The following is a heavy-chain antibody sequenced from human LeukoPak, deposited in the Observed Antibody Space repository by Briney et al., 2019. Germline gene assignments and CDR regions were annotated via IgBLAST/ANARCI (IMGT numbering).Heavy chain of an antibody. D-gene: IGHD6-13*01. J-gene: IGHJ5*02. V-gene: IGHV2-5*02. Sequence: SGPTLVKPTQTLTLTCTFSGFSLSTSGVGVGWIRQPPGKALEWLALLYWDDDKRYSPSLKSRLTITKDTSKNQVVLTMTNMDPVDTATYYCAHSFGSSSSWSGVWFDPWGQGTLVTVSS. CDR2: LYWDDDK. CDR3: AHSFGSSSSWSGVWFDP. CDR1: GFSLSTSGVG.